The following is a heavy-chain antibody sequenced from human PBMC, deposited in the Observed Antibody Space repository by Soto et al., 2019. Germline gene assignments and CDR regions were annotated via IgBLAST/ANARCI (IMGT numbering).Heavy chain of an antibody. CDR3: ARGNGRGRYRPTPYFDY. Sequence: QVQLQESGPGLVKPSQTLSLTCTVSGGSISSGGYYWSWIRQHPGKGLGWIGYIYYSGSTYYSPSLKSRGTISVDTSKNQFPLKLSSVTAAETAVYYCARGNGRGRYRPTPYFDYWGQGTLVTVSS. J-gene: IGHJ4*02. V-gene: IGHV4-31*03. CDR2: IYYSGST. D-gene: IGHD1-26*01. CDR1: GGSISSGGYY.